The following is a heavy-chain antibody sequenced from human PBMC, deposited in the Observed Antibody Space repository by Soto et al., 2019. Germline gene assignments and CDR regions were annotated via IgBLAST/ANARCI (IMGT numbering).Heavy chain of an antibody. CDR1: GFTFNTYA. CDR3: AREGSPSY. CDR2: ISGGPGST. Sequence: GSLRLSCEASGFTFNTYAMSWVRQAPGKGLEWVSAISGGPGSTYYADSVKGRFTISRDNAKNSLYLQMNSLRAEDTAVYYCAREGSPSYWGQGTLVTVSS. J-gene: IGHJ4*02. V-gene: IGHV3-23*01.